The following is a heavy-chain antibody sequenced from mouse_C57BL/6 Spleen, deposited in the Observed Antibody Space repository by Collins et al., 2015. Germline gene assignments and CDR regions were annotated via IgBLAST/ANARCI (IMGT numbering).Heavy chain of an antibody. Sequence: DVQLQESGPGLVKPSQSLSLTCTVTGYSITSDYAWNWIRQFPGNKLEWMGYISYSGSTSYNPSLKSRISITRDTSKNQFFLQLNSVTTEDTATYYCARDEGDYYFDYWGQGTTLIVSS. CDR2: ISYSGST. V-gene: IGHV3-2*02. D-gene: IGHD3-3*01. CDR3: ARDEGDYYFDY. CDR1: GYSITSDYA. J-gene: IGHJ2*01.